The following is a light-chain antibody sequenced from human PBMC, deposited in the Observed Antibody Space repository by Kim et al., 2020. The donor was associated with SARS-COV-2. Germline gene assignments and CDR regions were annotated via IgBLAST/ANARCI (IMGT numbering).Light chain of an antibody. CDR2: DDS. V-gene: IGLV3-21*03. Sequence: VATGKAANTTCGGNNIGSKSVHWYQQKPGQAPVLVVYDDSDRPSGIPERFSGSNSGNTATLTISRVEAGDEADYYCQVWDSSRGVFGGGTQLTVL. J-gene: IGLJ2*01. CDR1: NIGSKS. CDR3: QVWDSSRGV.